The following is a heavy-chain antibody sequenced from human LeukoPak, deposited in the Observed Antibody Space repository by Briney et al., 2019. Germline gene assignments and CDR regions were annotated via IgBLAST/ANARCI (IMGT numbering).Heavy chain of an antibody. CDR1: GGSFSGYY. J-gene: IGHJ2*01. CDR3: ARSPAGVWYFDL. D-gene: IGHD3-10*01. Sequence: SETLSLTCAVYGGSFSGYYWSWLRQPPGKGLEWIGEINHSGSTNYNPSLKSRVTISVDTSKNQFSLKLSSVTAADTAVYYCARSPAGVWYFDLWGRGTLVTVSS. CDR2: INHSGST. V-gene: IGHV4-34*01.